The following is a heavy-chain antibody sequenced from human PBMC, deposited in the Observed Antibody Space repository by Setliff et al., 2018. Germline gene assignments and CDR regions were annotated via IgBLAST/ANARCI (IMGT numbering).Heavy chain of an antibody. CDR2: AHQSGTT. CDR3: ARQPTGTYQWTFDP. CDR1: DYSITNNYY. D-gene: IGHD1-26*01. V-gene: IGHV4-38-2*01. Sequence: SETLSLTCAVSDYSITNNYYWGWIRQAPGKGLEWIGTAHQSGTTFYNPSLKGRVTMSVDTSKSQFPLKLNSVTATDTAVYYCARQPTGTYQWTFDPWGQGTLVTVSS. J-gene: IGHJ5*02.